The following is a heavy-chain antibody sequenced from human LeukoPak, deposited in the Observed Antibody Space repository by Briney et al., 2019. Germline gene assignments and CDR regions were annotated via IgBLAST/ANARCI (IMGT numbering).Heavy chain of an antibody. CDR3: AREYHIDY. CDR1: GYTFTAYY. D-gene: IGHD2-2*01. V-gene: IGHV1-2*02. CDR2: INPNSGVT. Sequence: ASVEVSCKASGYTFTAYYMHWVRQAPGQGLEWMGWINPNSGVTNYAQKFQGRVTMTRDTSISTAYMDLSRLRSDDTAVYYCAREYHIDYWGQGTLVTVSS. J-gene: IGHJ4*02.